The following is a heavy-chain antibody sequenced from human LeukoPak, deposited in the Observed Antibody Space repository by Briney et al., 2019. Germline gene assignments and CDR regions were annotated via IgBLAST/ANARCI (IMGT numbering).Heavy chain of an antibody. D-gene: IGHD6-13*01. J-gene: IGHJ6*02. CDR1: GFTFSSYW. CDR2: IKQDGSEK. Sequence: GGSLRLSCAASGFTFSSYWMSWVRQAPGKGLEWVANIKQDGSEKYYVDSVKGRFTISRDNAKNPLYLQMNSLRAEDTAVYYCARDPYSSSWNCYYYGMDVWGQGTTVTVSS. CDR3: ARDPYSSSWNCYYYGMDV. V-gene: IGHV3-7*01.